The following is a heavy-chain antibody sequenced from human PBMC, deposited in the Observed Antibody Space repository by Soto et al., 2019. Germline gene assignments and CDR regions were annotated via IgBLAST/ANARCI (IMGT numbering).Heavy chain of an antibody. CDR3: ARDGSSGSQYWYFDL. D-gene: IGHD3-22*01. J-gene: IGHJ2*01. V-gene: IGHV4-59*01. CDR2: IYYSGST. CDR1: GGSISSYY. Sequence: QVQLQESGPGLVKPSETLSLTCTVSGGSISSYYWSWIRQPPGKGLEWSGYIYYSGSTNYNPSLKSRVTKSVDTSKNQFPLKLSSVTAADTAVYYCARDGSSGSQYWYFDLWGRATLVTVSS.